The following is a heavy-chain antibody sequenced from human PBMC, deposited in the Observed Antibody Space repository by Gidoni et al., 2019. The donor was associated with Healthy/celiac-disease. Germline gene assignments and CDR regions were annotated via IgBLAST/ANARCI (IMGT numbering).Heavy chain of an antibody. CDR3: ARDQGMATTTTPTFDY. V-gene: IGHV3-48*03. J-gene: IGHJ4*02. CDR1: GFTFSSYE. D-gene: IGHD5-12*01. CDR2: ISSSGSTI. Sequence: EVQLVESGGGLVQPGGSLRLSCAASGFTFSSYEMNWVRQAPGKGLEWVSYISSSGSTIYYADSVKGRFTISRDNAKNSLCLQMNSLRAEDTAVYYCARDQGMATTTTPTFDYWGQGTLVTVSS.